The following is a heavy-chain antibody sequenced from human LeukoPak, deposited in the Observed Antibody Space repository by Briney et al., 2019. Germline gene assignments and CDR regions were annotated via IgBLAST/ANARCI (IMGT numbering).Heavy chain of an antibody. Sequence: ASVKVSCKASGYTFTGYYMHWVRQAPGQGLEWMGWINPNSGGTNYAQKFQGRVTMTRDTSISTAYMELSRLRSDDTAVYYCAKPLTMIVVGGDLDYWGQGTLVTVSS. CDR3: AKPLTMIVVGGDLDY. J-gene: IGHJ4*02. CDR1: GYTFTGYY. D-gene: IGHD3-22*01. CDR2: INPNSGGT. V-gene: IGHV1-2*02.